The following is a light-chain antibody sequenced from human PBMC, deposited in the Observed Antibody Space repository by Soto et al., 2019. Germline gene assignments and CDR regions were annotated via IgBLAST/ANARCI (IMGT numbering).Light chain of an antibody. CDR2: GAS. Sequence: EIVMTLYVATLSVSPPEGATLSCRADQNIHTNLAWYQQKPGQAPRLLIYGASNRATGIPARFSGIGSETDFTLTISSLEPEDFTVYYCQHRMSWPLTFGQGARLEIK. CDR3: QHRMSWPLT. J-gene: IGKJ5*01. CDR1: QNIHTN. V-gene: IGKV3-11*01.